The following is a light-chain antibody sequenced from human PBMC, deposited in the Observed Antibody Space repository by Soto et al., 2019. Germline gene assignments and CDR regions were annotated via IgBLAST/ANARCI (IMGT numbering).Light chain of an antibody. Sequence: TQSPSTLSASVGDRVTITCRASQSISSWLAWYQQKPGKAPKLLIYDASSLESGVPSRFSGSGSGTEFTLTISSLQHDDFATYYCQQYNSYWTFGQGTKVDIK. CDR1: QSISSW. CDR3: QQYNSYWT. J-gene: IGKJ1*01. V-gene: IGKV1-5*01. CDR2: DAS.